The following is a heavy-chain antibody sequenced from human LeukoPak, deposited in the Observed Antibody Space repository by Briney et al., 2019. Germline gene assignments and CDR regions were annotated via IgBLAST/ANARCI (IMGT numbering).Heavy chain of an antibody. CDR2: ISSSSSYI. D-gene: IGHD5-24*01. J-gene: IGHJ6*02. CDR3: ARDGYNSLDV. Sequence: GGSLRLSCAASGFTFSSYAMSWVRQAPGKGLEWVSAISSSSSYIYYADSVKGRFTISRDNAKNSLYLQMNSLRAEDTAVYYCARDGYNSLDVWGQGTTVTVSS. CDR1: GFTFSSYA. V-gene: IGHV3-21*01.